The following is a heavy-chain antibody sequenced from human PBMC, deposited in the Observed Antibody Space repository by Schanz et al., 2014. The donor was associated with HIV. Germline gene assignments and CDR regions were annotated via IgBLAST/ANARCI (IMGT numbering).Heavy chain of an antibody. CDR2: ISESGRYT. CDR1: GLTFSDYA. D-gene: IGHD6-13*01. Sequence: EVQLLESGGGLVQPGGSLRLSCAASGLTFSDYAMTWVRQGAGKGLEWVSTISESGRYTYYADSVKGRFTISRDNSKNTLYLQMNSLRPEDTAVYYCARGQPLVQRWFDPWGQGTLVTVSS. CDR3: ARGQPLVQRWFDP. V-gene: IGHV3-23*01. J-gene: IGHJ5*02.